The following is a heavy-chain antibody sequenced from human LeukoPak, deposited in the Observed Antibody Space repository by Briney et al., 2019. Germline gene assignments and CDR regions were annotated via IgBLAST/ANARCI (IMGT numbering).Heavy chain of an antibody. J-gene: IGHJ4*02. Sequence: ASVKVSCKASGSTFTSYDINWVRQATGQGLEWMGIINPSGGSTSYAQKFQGRVTMTRDMSTSTVYMELSSLRSEDTAVYYCARAPRGHYGGNTLHFDYWGQGTLVTVSS. CDR1: GSTFTSYD. CDR2: INPSGGST. D-gene: IGHD4-23*01. V-gene: IGHV1-46*01. CDR3: ARAPRGHYGGNTLHFDY.